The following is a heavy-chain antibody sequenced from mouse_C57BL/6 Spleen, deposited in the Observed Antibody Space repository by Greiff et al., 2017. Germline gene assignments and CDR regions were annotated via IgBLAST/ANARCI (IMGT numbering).Heavy chain of an antibody. J-gene: IGHJ2*01. Sequence: QVQLQQPGAELVKPGASVKLSCKASGYTFTSYWMHWVKQRPGRGLEWIGRIAPNSGGTKYNEKFKSKATLTVDKPSSTAYMQLSSLTSEDSAVYYCATTTVVAPFDYWGQGTTLTVSS. CDR2: IAPNSGGT. CDR3: ATTTVVAPFDY. D-gene: IGHD1-1*01. V-gene: IGHV1-72*01. CDR1: GYTFTSYW.